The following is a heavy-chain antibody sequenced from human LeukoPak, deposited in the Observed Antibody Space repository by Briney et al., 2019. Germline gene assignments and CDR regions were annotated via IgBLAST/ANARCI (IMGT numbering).Heavy chain of an antibody. V-gene: IGHV3-66*01. J-gene: IGHJ4*02. D-gene: IGHD3-3*01. CDR1: GFTFSSYG. CDR2: IYSGGST. Sequence: GGSLRLSCAASGFTFSSYGMHWVRQTPGKGLEWVSVIYSGGSTYYADSVKGRFTISRDNSKNTLYLQMNSLRAEDTAVYYCARDLLEWYFDYWGQGTLVTVSS. CDR3: ARDLLEWYFDY.